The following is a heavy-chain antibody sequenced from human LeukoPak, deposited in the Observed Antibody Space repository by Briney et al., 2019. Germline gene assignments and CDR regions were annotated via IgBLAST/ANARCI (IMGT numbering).Heavy chain of an antibody. CDR1: GGTFSSYV. D-gene: IGHD3-3*01. CDR2: IIPILGIA. Sequence: ASVKVSCKASGGTFSSYVISWVRQAPGQGLEWMGGIIPILGIANYAQKFQGRVTITADKSTSTAYMELSSLRSEDTAVYYCAREGATIFGVGYYYYGMDVWGQGTTVTVSS. V-gene: IGHV1-69*10. J-gene: IGHJ6*02. CDR3: AREGATIFGVGYYYYGMDV.